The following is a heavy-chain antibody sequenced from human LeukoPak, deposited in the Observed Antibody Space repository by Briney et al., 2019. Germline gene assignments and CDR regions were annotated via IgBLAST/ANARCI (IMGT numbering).Heavy chain of an antibody. CDR1: GFTFSSYG. CDR2: IRYDGSNK. Sequence: PGGSLRLSCAASGFTFSSYGMHRVRQAPGKGLEWVAFIRYDGSNKYYADSVKGRFTISRDNSKNTLYLQMNSLRAEDTAVYYCAKLAAYSSGWYIAFDIWGQGTMVTVSS. CDR3: AKLAAYSSGWYIAFDI. D-gene: IGHD6-19*01. J-gene: IGHJ3*02. V-gene: IGHV3-30*02.